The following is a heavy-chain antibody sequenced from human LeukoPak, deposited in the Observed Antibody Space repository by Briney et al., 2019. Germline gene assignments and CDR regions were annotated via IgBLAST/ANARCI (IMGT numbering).Heavy chain of an antibody. CDR3: AGGIAARPDFRYFDL. V-gene: IGHV1-69*05. D-gene: IGHD6-6*01. Sequence: SVQVSCKASGGTFSSYAISWVRQAPGQGLEWMGGIIPIFGTANYAQKFQGRVTITTDESTSTAYMELSSLRSEDTAVYYCAGGIAARPDFRYFDLWGRGTLVTVSS. CDR2: IIPIFGTA. CDR1: GGTFSSYA. J-gene: IGHJ2*01.